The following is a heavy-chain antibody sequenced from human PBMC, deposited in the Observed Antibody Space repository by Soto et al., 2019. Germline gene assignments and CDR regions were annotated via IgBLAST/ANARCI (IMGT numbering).Heavy chain of an antibody. D-gene: IGHD3-3*01. CDR1: GFTFSSYS. CDR3: ARDTPLGDFWSGYYREAFDI. V-gene: IGHV3-48*04. CDR2: ISSSSSTI. J-gene: IGHJ3*02. Sequence: GGSLRLSCAASGFTFSSYSMNWVRQAPGKGLEWVSYISSSSSTIYYADSVKGRFTISRDNAKNSLYLQMNSLRAEDTAVYYCARDTPLGDFWSGYYREAFDIWGQGTTVTVSS.